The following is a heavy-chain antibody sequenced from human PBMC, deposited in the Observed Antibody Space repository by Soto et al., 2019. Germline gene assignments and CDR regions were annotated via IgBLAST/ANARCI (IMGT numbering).Heavy chain of an antibody. D-gene: IGHD2-15*01. CDR2: ISGSGGST. Sequence: PGGALRLSCAASGFTFSIYAMSWVRQAPGKGMEWVSAISGSGGSTYYADSVKGRLTISRDNYNNTLYLHMNSLRVEDTAVYYCAKDLQVVVAAYNDAFDIWGQGTMVTVTS. J-gene: IGHJ3*02. V-gene: IGHV3-23*01. CDR1: GFTFSIYA. CDR3: AKDLQVVVAAYNDAFDI.